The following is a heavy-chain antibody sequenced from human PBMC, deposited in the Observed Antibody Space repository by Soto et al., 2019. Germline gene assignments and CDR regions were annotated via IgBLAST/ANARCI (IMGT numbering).Heavy chain of an antibody. CDR2: LNTDGSST. CDR1: GFTFSNSYW. CDR3: ARHPRYYHYMDG. J-gene: IGHJ6*03. D-gene: IGHD6-6*01. V-gene: IGHV3-74*01. Sequence: EVQLEESGGGLVQPGGSLRLSCEASGFTFSNSYWMHWVRQAPGKGLVWVSRLNTDGSSTSYADSVKGRFIISRDNPKQTVYLQMNSLGPDDTSVYYCARHPRYYHYMDGWDKGPRSPSP.